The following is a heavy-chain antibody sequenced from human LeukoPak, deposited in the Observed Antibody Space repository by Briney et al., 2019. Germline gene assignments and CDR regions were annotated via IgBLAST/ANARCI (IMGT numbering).Heavy chain of an antibody. CDR1: GFTFSSYG. D-gene: IGHD4-11*01. Sequence: GGSLRLSCAASGFTFSSYGMHWVRQAPGKGLEWVAFIRYDGSNKYYADSVKGRFTISRDNSKNTLYLQMNSLRAEDTAVYYCAKDGKEWDYSQTNYMDVWGKGTTVTVSS. CDR3: AKDGKEWDYSQTNYMDV. V-gene: IGHV3-30*02. J-gene: IGHJ6*03. CDR2: IRYDGSNK.